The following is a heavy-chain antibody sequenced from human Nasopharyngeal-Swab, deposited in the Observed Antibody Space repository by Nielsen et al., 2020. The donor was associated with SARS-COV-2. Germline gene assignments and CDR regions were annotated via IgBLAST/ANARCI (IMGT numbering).Heavy chain of an antibody. D-gene: IGHD2-15*01. CDR1: GFTFSDSA. Sequence: GESLKISCAASGFTFSDSAIHWVRQASGKGLEWFGRIRSKGNPYATAYAASVKGRFIIFRDDPTNTAYLQMNSLKTEDTAVYYCTRCGGCCYSGRDYWGQGTLVTVSS. J-gene: IGHJ4*02. V-gene: IGHV3-73*01. CDR2: IRSKGNPYAT. CDR3: TRCGGCCYSGRDY.